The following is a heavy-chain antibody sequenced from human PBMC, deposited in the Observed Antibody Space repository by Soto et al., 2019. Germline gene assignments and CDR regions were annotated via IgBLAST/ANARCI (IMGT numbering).Heavy chain of an antibody. CDR3: ARDREYNWNYNWFDP. CDR2: MSTYNGNT. D-gene: IGHD1-7*01. CDR1: GYTFTSYG. Sequence: QVQLVQSGAEVKKPGASVKVSCKASGYTFTSYGISWVRQAPGQGLEWMGWMSTYNGNTNFTQKLQGRVTMTTDTSTSTAYMELRSLRSDDTAVYYCARDREYNWNYNWFDPWGQGTLVTVSS. J-gene: IGHJ5*02. V-gene: IGHV1-18*01.